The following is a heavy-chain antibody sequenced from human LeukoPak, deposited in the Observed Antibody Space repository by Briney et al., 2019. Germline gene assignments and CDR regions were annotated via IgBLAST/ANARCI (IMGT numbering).Heavy chain of an antibody. Sequence: PSETLSLTCTVSRGSISSSRYYWSWIRQPPGKGLEWIGYIYYSGSTNYNPSLKSRVTISVDTSKNQFSLKLSSVTAADTAVYYCARTTEAHSWRTRYYDYYMDVWGKGTTVTVSS. CDR2: IYYSGST. V-gene: IGHV4-61*01. CDR1: RGSISSSRYY. J-gene: IGHJ6*03. D-gene: IGHD6-13*01. CDR3: ARTTEAHSWRTRYYDYYMDV.